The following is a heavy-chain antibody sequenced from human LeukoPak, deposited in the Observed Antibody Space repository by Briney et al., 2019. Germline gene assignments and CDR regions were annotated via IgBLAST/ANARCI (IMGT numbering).Heavy chain of an antibody. D-gene: IGHD2-2*01. CDR2: IYYGGST. CDR3: ARRYCSSTTCYLDY. V-gene: IGHV4-59*01. Sequence: SETLSLTCTVSGGSISSYYWSWIRQPPGKGLEWIGYIYYGGSTNYNPSLKSRVTISVDTSKNQFSADTAVYYCARRYCSSTTCYLDYWGQGTLVTVSS. J-gene: IGHJ4*02. CDR1: GGSISSYY.